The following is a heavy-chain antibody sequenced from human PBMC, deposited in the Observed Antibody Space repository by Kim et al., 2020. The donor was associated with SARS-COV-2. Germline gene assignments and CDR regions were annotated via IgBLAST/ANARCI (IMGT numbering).Heavy chain of an antibody. Sequence: DGSEKYYVDSVNGRFTITRDNARKTLFLQMDRLRAEDTALYYCARGRGLDTWGQGTLVTVSS. CDR2: DGSEK. D-gene: IGHD3-10*01. J-gene: IGHJ5*02. CDR3: ARGRGLDT. V-gene: IGHV3-7*04.